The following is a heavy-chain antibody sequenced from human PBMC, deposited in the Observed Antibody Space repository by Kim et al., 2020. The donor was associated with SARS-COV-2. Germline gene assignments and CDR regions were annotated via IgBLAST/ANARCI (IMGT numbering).Heavy chain of an antibody. CDR3: AKVYYDSSGYSAFDY. J-gene: IGHJ4*02. D-gene: IGHD3-22*01. V-gene: IGHV3-30*02. Sequence: DSVKGRFTISRDNSKNTLYLQMNSLRAEDTAVYYCAKVYYDSSGYSAFDYWGQGTLLTVSS.